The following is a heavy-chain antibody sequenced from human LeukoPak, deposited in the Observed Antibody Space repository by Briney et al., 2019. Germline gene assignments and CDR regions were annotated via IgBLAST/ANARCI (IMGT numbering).Heavy chain of an antibody. D-gene: IGHD3-22*01. CDR1: EFAVSSNY. CDR3: ATTYYYDSSGSSYFYYGLDV. V-gene: IGHV3-66*01. CDR2: FYSGGST. J-gene: IGHJ6*02. Sequence: GGSLRLSCAASEFAVSSNYMSWVRQAPGKGLEWVSVFYSGGSTYYADSVKGRFTISRDDSKNTLYLQMNSLRAEDTAVYYCATTYYYDSSGSSYFYYGLDVWGQGTTVTVSS.